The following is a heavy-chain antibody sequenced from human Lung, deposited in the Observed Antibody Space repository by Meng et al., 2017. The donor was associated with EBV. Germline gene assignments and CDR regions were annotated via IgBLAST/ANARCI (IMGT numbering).Heavy chain of an antibody. Sequence: QVQLKESGPGLVKPSQTLSPTCTVSGGSISSGGYYWSWIRQPPGKGLEWIGYIYYSGSTYYNPSLKSRVTISVDTSKNQFSLKLSSVTAADTAVYYCAREWCSGGSCYPDYWGQGTLVTVSS. D-gene: IGHD2-15*01. J-gene: IGHJ4*02. V-gene: IGHV4-30-4*01. CDR2: IYYSGST. CDR1: GGSISSGGYY. CDR3: AREWCSGGSCYPDY.